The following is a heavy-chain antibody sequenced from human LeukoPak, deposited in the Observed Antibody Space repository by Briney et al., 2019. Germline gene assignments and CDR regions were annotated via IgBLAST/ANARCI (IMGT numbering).Heavy chain of an antibody. D-gene: IGHD4-17*01. V-gene: IGHV1-69*05. CDR1: AGTFGSYA. CDR2: IIPIFGTA. J-gene: IGHJ4*02. CDR3: AKGDYSNSYNC. Sequence: SVNVSCQASAGTFGSYAISWVRPAPGQGLEWMGWIIPIFGTANYAQKFQGRVTITTDESTSTAYMELSSLRSEDTAVYYCAKGDYSNSYNCWGQGTLVTVSS.